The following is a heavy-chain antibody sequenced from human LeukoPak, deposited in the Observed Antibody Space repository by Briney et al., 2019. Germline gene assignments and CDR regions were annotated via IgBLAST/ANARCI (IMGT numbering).Heavy chain of an antibody. V-gene: IGHV4-34*01. Sequence: SETLSLTCAVYGGSFRGYYWSWIRQPPGKGLEWIGKINHSGSTNYNPSLKSRVTISVDTSKNQFSLKLSSVTAAETAVYYSTVRRGLVPMPYYCDYSGAGTLVTASP. J-gene: IGHJ4*01. D-gene: IGHD6-19*01. CDR1: GGSFRGYY. CDR2: INHSGST. CDR3: TVRRGLVPMPYYCDY.